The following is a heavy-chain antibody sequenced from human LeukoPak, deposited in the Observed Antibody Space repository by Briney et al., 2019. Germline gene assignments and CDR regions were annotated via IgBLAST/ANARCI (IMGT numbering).Heavy chain of an antibody. D-gene: IGHD4-17*01. V-gene: IGHV1-18*01. Sequence: ASVTVSFKASGYTFTSYGISWVRQAPGQGLEWMGWISAYNGNTNYAQKLQGRVTMTTDTSTSTAYMELRSLRSDDTAVYYCAYHDYGDSFGWFDPWGQGTLVTVSS. CDR2: ISAYNGNT. CDR1: GYTFTSYG. J-gene: IGHJ5*02. CDR3: AYHDYGDSFGWFDP.